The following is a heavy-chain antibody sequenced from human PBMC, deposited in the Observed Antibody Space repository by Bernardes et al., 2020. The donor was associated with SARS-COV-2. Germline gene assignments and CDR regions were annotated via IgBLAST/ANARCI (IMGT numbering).Heavy chain of an antibody. CDR3: ATGYYDSSGYLFDY. Sequence: GGSLRLSCAASGFTFSSYWMHWVRQAPGKGLVWVSRINSDGSSTSYADSVKGRFTISRDNAKNTLYLQMNSLRAEDTAVYYCATGYYDSSGYLFDYWGQGTLVTVSS. CDR1: GFTFSSYW. D-gene: IGHD3-22*01. J-gene: IGHJ4*02. V-gene: IGHV3-74*01. CDR2: INSDGSST.